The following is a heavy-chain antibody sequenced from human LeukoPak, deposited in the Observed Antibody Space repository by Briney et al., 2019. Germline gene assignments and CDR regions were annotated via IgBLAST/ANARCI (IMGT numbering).Heavy chain of an antibody. Sequence: SETLSLTCTVSGYSISGSSYYWGWIRQPPGKGLEWIGSIYYSGSTYYNPSLKSRVTISVDTSKNQFSLKLSSVTAADTAVYYCARYGGITMAPYWGQGTLVTVSS. D-gene: IGHD3-10*01. CDR3: ARYGGITMAPY. V-gene: IGHV4-39*07. CDR2: IYYSGST. J-gene: IGHJ4*02. CDR1: GYSISGSSYY.